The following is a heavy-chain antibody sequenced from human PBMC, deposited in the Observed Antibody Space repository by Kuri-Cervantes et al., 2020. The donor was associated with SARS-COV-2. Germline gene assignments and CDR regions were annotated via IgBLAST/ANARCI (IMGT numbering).Heavy chain of an antibody. Sequence: GGSLRLSCKGSGCSFTSYWIGWVRQMPGKGLEWMGIIYPGDSDTRYSPSFQGQVTISADKSISTAYLQWSSLKASDTAMYYCARLVDIVVVPAAQRGWFDPWGQGTLVTVSS. CDR3: ARLVDIVVVPAAQRGWFDP. CDR2: IYPGDSDT. V-gene: IGHV5-51*01. CDR1: GCSFTSYW. J-gene: IGHJ5*02. D-gene: IGHD2-2*01.